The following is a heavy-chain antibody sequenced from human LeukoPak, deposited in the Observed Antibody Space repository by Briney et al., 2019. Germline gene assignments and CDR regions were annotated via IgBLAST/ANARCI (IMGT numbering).Heavy chain of an antibody. J-gene: IGHJ4*02. CDR2: FSGSGGST. Sequence: GGSLRLSCAASGFTFSNYAMSWVRQAPGKGLEWVSAFSGSGGSTYYADSVKGRFTISRDNSKNTLSLQMNSLRAEDSAVYYCARAAVPAAPLDYWGQGTLVTVSS. D-gene: IGHD6-19*01. CDR1: GFTFSNYA. V-gene: IGHV3-23*01. CDR3: ARAAVPAAPLDY.